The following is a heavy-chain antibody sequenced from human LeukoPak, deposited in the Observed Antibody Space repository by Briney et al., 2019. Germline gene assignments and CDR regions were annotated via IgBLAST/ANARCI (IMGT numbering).Heavy chain of an antibody. D-gene: IGHD6-19*01. CDR2: INGHSDDT. V-gene: IGHV1-2*02. J-gene: IGHJ4*02. Sequence: ASVKVSCKASGYTFTGYYMHWVQQAPGQGLEWMGWINGHSDDTKYAQKFKGRVTMTRDTSIPTAYMELSRLRSDDTAVYYCARKVGYSSGYDFWGQGALVTVSS. CDR3: ARKVGYSSGYDF. CDR1: GYTFTGYY.